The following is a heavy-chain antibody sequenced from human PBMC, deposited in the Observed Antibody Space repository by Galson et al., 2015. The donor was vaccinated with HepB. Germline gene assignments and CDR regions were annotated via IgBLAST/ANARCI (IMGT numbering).Heavy chain of an antibody. CDR3: ARTAVADAFDL. CDR2: ISYDGRNI. D-gene: IGHD6-19*01. V-gene: IGHV3-30*04. Sequence: SLRLSCAASGFIFSSSTIHWVRQAPGKGLEWVAIISYDGRNINYADSLKGRFTLSRDNSNNTLSLQMSSLRPEDTGVYYCARTAVADAFDLWGQGTQVIV. J-gene: IGHJ3*01. CDR1: GFIFSSST.